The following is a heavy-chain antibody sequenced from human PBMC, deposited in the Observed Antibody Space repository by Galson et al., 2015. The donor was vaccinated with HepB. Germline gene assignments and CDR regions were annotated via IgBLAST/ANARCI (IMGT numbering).Heavy chain of an antibody. CDR2: ISAYTRKS. V-gene: IGHV1-18*01. D-gene: IGHD3-3*01. CDR1: GYTFPNYG. J-gene: IGHJ4*02. CDR3: ARDIGEQADFWNNYYPFDY. Sequence: SVKVSCKASGYTFPNYGISWVRQARGQGLEWMGWISAYTRKSNYAQKFQGRVTMTIDTSTTTAYMDLRNLTSDGTAMYYCARDIGEQADFWNNYYPFDYWGQGTLITVSS.